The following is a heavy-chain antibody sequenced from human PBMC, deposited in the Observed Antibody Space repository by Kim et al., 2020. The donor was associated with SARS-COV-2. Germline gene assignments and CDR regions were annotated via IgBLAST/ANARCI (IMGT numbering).Heavy chain of an antibody. CDR1: GGSFSGYY. D-gene: IGHD3-3*01. J-gene: IGHJ4*02. CDR3: ARAEKNSLRFLEWLLRFDY. Sequence: SETLSLTCAVYGGSFSGYYWSWIRQPPGKGLEWIGEINHSGSTNYNPSLKSRVTISVDTSKNQFSLKLSSVTAADTAVYYCARAEKNSLRFLEWLLRFDYWGQGTLVTVSS. CDR2: INHSGST. V-gene: IGHV4-34*01.